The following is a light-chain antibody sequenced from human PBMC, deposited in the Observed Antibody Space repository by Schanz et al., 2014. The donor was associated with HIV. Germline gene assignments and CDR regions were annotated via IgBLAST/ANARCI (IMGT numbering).Light chain of an antibody. Sequence: QSALTQPVSVSGSPGQTITISCTGTSSDVGSSNLVSWYQQHPGKAPKLMIYDVSSRPSGVSNRFSGSKSDNTASLTISGLQAEDEADYYCSSYTSSSALFGGGTKLTVL. V-gene: IGLV2-14*02. J-gene: IGLJ2*01. CDR1: SSDVGSSNL. CDR3: SSYTSSSAL. CDR2: DVS.